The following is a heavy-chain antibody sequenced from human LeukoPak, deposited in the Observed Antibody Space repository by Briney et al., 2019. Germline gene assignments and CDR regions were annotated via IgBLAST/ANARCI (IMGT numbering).Heavy chain of an antibody. CDR1: GLTFSTYW. D-gene: IGHD3-16*01. CDR3: VTGHYDSRMYFDL. CDR2: NKFDGSLA. Sequence: QCGGSMSLSCTASGLTFSTYWVHWVRQAAGEVLVWGSQNKFDGSLASYADSVKGRFTISRDNAKNTLYLQMNTLGTEDTAVYYCVTGHYDSRMYFDLWGRGTLVTVSS. V-gene: IGHV3-74*01. J-gene: IGHJ2*01.